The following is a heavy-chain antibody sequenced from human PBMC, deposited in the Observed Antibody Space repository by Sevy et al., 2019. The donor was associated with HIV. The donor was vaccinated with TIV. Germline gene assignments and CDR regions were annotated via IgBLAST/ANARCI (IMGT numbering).Heavy chain of an antibody. V-gene: IGHV3-49*03. D-gene: IGHD2-2*01. CDR1: GFTFGDYD. CDR2: IRSKPYGGAT. CDR3: SRVPPPRLCSSASCYEGDYYYYGMDV. Sequence: PPGGSLRLSCTTSGFTFGDYDMSWFRQAPGKGLEWIGFIRSKPYGGATEYAASVKGRFTISRDDSKSIASLQMSSLKTEDTAVYYCSRVPPPRLCSSASCYEGDYYYYGMDVWGQGTTVTVSS. J-gene: IGHJ6*02.